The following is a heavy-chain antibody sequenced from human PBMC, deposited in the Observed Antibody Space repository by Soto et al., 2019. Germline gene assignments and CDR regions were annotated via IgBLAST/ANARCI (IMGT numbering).Heavy chain of an antibody. J-gene: IGHJ5*02. CDR1: GGSISSGGYS. CDR2: IYHSGST. CDR3: ARVPDR. V-gene: IGHV4-30-2*01. D-gene: IGHD2-2*01. Sequence: PTCAVSGGSISSGGYSWSWIRQPPGKGLEWIGYIYHSGSTYYNPSLKSRVTISVDRSKNQFSLKLSSVTAADTAVYYCARVPDRWGQGTLVTVSS.